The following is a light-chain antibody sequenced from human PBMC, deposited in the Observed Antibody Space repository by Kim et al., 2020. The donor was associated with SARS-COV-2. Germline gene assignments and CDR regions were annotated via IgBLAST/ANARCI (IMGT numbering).Light chain of an antibody. V-gene: IGKV3-20*01. J-gene: IGKJ4*01. Sequence: SPVQRATLSCRASQSVTSSFLAWYQQKPGQAPRLLIYGASSRATGIADRFSGRGSGTDFTLTISRLQPEDFAVYYCQQYGDLPLTFGGGTKVDIK. CDR1: QSVTSSF. CDR2: GAS. CDR3: QQYGDLPLT.